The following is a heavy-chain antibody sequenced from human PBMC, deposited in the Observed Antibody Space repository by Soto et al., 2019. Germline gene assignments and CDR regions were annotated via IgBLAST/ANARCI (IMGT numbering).Heavy chain of an antibody. V-gene: IGHV3-21*01. D-gene: IGHD6-13*01. J-gene: IGHJ6*02. CDR3: ARESGIAAAGDYYYYGMDV. CDR2: ISSSSSYI. CDR1: EFPFSSYI. Sequence: PGGSLSLSCSASEFPFSSYIMNWVRQAPGKGLEWVSSISSSSSYIYYADSVKGRFTISRDNAKNSLYLQMNSLRAEDTAVYYCARESGIAAAGDYYYYGMDVWGQGTTVTVSS.